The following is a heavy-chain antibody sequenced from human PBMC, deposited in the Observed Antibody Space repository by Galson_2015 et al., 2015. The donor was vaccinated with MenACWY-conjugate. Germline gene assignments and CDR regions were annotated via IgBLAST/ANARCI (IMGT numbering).Heavy chain of an antibody. CDR3: ARGGSATNVYYLVDV. V-gene: IGHV3-23*01. D-gene: IGHD3-16*01. CDR2: IRTITGST. J-gene: IGHJ6*03. CDR1: GFTFSNSA. Sequence: SLRLSCAASGFTFSNSAMNWVRQAPGKGLEWVSGIRTITGSTYYADSVKGRFTISRDQSKNTRNLQMNSLRADDTAVYFCARGGSATNVYYLVDVWGKGTTVTVSS.